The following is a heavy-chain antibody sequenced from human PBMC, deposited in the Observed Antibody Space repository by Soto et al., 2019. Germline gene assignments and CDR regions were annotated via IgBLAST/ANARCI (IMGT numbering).Heavy chain of an antibody. V-gene: IGHV3-30*03. D-gene: IGHD6-13*01. CDR2: ISYDGSNK. CDR3: AADYSSSWIDYYYGMDV. CDR1: GFTFGSYG. Sequence: GGSLRLSCAASGFTFGSYGMHWVRQAPGKGLEWVAVISYDGSNKYYADSVKGRFTISRDNSKNTLYLQMNSLRAEDTAVYYCAADYSSSWIDYYYGMDVWGQGTTVTVSS. J-gene: IGHJ6*02.